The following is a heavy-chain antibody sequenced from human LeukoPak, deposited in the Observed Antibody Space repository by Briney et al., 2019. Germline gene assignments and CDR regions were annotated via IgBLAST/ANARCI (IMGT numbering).Heavy chain of an antibody. CDR1: GYTFTSYD. CDR3: ARVNCSGGSCYFDY. Sequence: ASVKVSCKASGYTFTSYDINWVRQATGQGLEWMGWINPNSGGTNYAQKLQGRVTMTTDTSTSTAYMELRSLRSDDTAVYYCARVNCSGGSCYFDYWGQGTLVTVSS. CDR2: INPNSGGT. V-gene: IGHV1-18*01. J-gene: IGHJ4*02. D-gene: IGHD2-15*01.